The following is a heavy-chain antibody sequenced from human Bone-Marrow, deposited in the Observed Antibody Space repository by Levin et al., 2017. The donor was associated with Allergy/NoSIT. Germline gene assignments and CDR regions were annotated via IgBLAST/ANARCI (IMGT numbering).Heavy chain of an antibody. D-gene: IGHD4-17*01. V-gene: IGHV3-33*01. CDR1: GFTFSSYG. Sequence: GGSLRLSCAASGFTFSSYGMHWVRQAPGKGLEWVAVIWYDGSNKYYADSVKGRFTISRDNSKNTLYLQMNSLRAEDTAVYYCARGLETTVTSFFLPNRYDYWGQGTLVTVSS. CDR2: IWYDGSNK. CDR3: ARGLETTVTSFFLPNRYDY. J-gene: IGHJ4*02.